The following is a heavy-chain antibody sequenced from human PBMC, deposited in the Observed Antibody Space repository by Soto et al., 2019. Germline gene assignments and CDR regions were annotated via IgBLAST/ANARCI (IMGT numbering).Heavy chain of an antibody. Sequence: PGGSLRLSCAASGFTFSSYAMSWVRQAPGKGLEWVSAISGSGGSTYYADSVKGRFTISRDNSKNTLYLQMNSLRAEDTAVYYCAKGGSQLRYFDWLLRNWGQGTLVTVSS. CDR1: GFTFSSYA. CDR3: AKGGSQLRYFDWLLRN. D-gene: IGHD3-9*01. V-gene: IGHV3-23*01. J-gene: IGHJ4*02. CDR2: ISGSGGST.